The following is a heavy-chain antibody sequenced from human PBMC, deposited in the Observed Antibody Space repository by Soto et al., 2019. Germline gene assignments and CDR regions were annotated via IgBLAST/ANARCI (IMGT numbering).Heavy chain of an antibody. CDR3: AKNQRVELVPLATVDWFDP. Sequence: PVGSLRLSCAASGFIFENFGMSCVRQAPGKGLEWISSISGSGFKKYYADSVKGRFTISRDNSKSTVYLELNNLSAEDTAVYHCAKNQRVELVPLATVDWFDPWGQGSVVTISS. J-gene: IGHJ5*02. D-gene: IGHD1-26*01. CDR2: ISGSGFKK. CDR1: GFIFENFG. V-gene: IGHV3-23*01.